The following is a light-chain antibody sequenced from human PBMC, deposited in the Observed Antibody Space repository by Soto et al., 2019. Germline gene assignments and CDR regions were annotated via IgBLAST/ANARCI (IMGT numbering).Light chain of an antibody. CDR1: QGISSY. CDR2: AAS. Sequence: DIQLTQSPSFLSASVGDRVTITCRASQGISSYLAWYQQKPGKAPKLLIYAASTLQSGVPSRFSGSGSGTVFMLTISSLQPEDFATYYLQQLNSYSFTFGPGTKVDIK. V-gene: IGKV1-9*01. CDR3: QQLNSYSFT. J-gene: IGKJ3*01.